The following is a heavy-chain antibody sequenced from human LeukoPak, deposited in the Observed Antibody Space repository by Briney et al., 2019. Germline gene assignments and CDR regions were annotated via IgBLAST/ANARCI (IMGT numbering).Heavy chain of an antibody. Sequence: PSETLSLTCAVSGGSVSSSKYLWGWIRQPPGKELEWIGSISYSGNTDYNPSLKSRVTLSVDTSKNQFSLKLTSVTAADSAEYYCAGLGVMVLVYQSESWGQGTPVTVSS. D-gene: IGHD2-21*01. J-gene: IGHJ1*01. CDR3: AGLGVMVLVYQSES. V-gene: IGHV4-39*07. CDR1: GGSVSSSKYL. CDR2: ISYSGNT.